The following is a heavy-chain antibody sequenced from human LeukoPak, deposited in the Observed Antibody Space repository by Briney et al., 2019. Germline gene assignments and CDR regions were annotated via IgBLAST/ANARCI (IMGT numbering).Heavy chain of an antibody. CDR3: AREEGSNYDFWSGYYKPYYMDV. D-gene: IGHD3-3*01. CDR2: INHSGST. J-gene: IGHJ6*03. Sequence: SETLSLTCAVYGGSFSGYYWSWIRQPPGKGLEWIGEINHSGSTNYNPSLKSRVTISVDTSKNQFSLKLSSVTAADTAVYYCAREEGSNYDFWSGYYKPYYMDVWGKGTTVTVSS. CDR1: GGSFSGYY. V-gene: IGHV4-34*01.